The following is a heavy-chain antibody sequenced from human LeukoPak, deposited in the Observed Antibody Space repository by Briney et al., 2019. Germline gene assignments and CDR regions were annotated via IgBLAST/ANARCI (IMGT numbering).Heavy chain of an antibody. CDR1: GFTFSSYS. J-gene: IGHJ4*02. D-gene: IGHD3-10*01. CDR2: IKQDGSEK. CDR3: ARAGLLWFGELY. V-gene: IGHV3-7*01. Sequence: GGSLRLSCAASGFTFSSYSMNWVRQAPGKGLEWVANIKQDGSEKYYVDSVKGRFTISRDNAKNSLYLQMNSLRAEDTAVYYCARAGLLWFGELYWGQGTLVTVSS.